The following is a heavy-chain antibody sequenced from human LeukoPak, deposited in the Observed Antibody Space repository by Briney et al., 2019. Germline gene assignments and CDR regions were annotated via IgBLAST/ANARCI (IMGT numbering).Heavy chain of an antibody. V-gene: IGHV1-8*01. J-gene: IGHJ6*02. D-gene: IGHD3-10*01. CDR1: GYTFTSYD. CDR2: MNPNSGYT. CDR3: ARGTTHMVRGVIYYYYGMDV. Sequence: ASVKVSCKASGYTFTSYDINWVRQATGQGLEWMGWMNPNSGYTGYAQKFQGRVTMTRNTSISTAYMELSSLRSEDTAVYYCARGTTHMVRGVIYYYYGMDVWGQGTTVTVSS.